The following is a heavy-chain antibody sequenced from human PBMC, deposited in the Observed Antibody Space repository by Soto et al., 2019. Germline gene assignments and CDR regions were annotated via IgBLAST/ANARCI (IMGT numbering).Heavy chain of an antibody. V-gene: IGHV6-1*01. Sequence: PSQTLSLTCAISGDSVSSNSAAWNWIRQSPSRGLEWLGRTYYRSKWYNDYAVSVKSRITINPDTSKNQFSLQLNSVTPEDTAVYYCARAWMELLRPTRGFDPWGQGTLVTVSS. CDR1: GDSVSSNSAA. J-gene: IGHJ5*02. D-gene: IGHD1-7*01. CDR2: TYYRSKWYN. CDR3: ARAWMELLRPTRGFDP.